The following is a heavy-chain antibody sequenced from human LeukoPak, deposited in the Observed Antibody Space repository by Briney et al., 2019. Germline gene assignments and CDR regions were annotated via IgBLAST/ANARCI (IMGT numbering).Heavy chain of an antibody. J-gene: IGHJ5*01. CDR1: GGSFSVYY. V-gene: IGHV4-34*01. CDR2: INHSGST. D-gene: IGHD6-19*01. Sequence: PSETLSLTCAVYGGSFSVYYWSWIRQPPGKGLEWIGEINHSGSTNYNPSLKSRVTISVDTSKNQFSLKLSSVTAADTAVYYCARAGGYSSGWFDYWGQGTLVTVSS. CDR3: ARAGGYSSGWFDY.